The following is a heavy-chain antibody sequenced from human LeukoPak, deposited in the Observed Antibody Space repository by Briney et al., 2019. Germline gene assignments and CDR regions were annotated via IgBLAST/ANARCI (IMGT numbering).Heavy chain of an antibody. CDR3: TRDGGNSGNTAFDI. CDR1: GFSLSDQF. Sequence: PGGSLRLSCAASGFSLSDQFMDWVRQAPGKGLEWIGRRRNRANSHTTEYAASVKGRFTISRDDSGNLMYLQMNSQKIEDTAVYFCTRDGGNSGNTAFDIWGQGTEVTVSS. J-gene: IGHJ3*02. V-gene: IGHV3-72*01. CDR2: RRNRANSHTT. D-gene: IGHD3-16*01.